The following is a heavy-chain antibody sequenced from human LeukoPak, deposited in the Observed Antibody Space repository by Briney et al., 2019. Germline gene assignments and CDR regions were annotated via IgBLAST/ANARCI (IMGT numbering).Heavy chain of an antibody. CDR2: IIPIFCTA. CDR1: GGTFSSYA. V-gene: IGHV1-69*05. Sequence: SSVKVSCQASGGTFSSYAISWVRQVPGQGLEWMGGIIPIFCTANYAQKFQGRVTITTDESTSTAYMELSRLRSEDTAVYYCARSPRIAARRYYYYYYMDVWGKGTTVTVSS. CDR3: ARSPRIAARRYYYYYYMDV. J-gene: IGHJ6*03. D-gene: IGHD6-6*01.